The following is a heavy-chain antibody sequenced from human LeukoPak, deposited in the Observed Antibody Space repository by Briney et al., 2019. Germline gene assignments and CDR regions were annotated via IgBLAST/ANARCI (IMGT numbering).Heavy chain of an antibody. V-gene: IGHV5-51*01. D-gene: IGHD2-15*01. CDR3: ARSAAVNGGDAFDI. J-gene: IGHJ3*02. CDR2: IYPGDSDT. CDR1: GYSFTTYW. Sequence: GESLKFSCKGSGYSFTTYWIGWERQMPGKGLEWMGIIYPGDSDTRYSPSFEGQATISVDKSISTAYLQWGSLKASDTAIYYCARSAAVNGGDAFDIWGQGTMVTVSS.